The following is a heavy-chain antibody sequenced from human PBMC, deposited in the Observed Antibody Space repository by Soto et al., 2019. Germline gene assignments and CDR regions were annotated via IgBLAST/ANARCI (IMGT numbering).Heavy chain of an antibody. CDR2: IKPDGSWT. V-gene: IGHV3-74*01. CDR3: GGYNRNSKNH. D-gene: IGHD1-7*01. J-gene: IGHJ5*02. CDR1: GFTFSSYW. Sequence: GGSLRLSCAASGFTFSSYWMHWVRQAPGKGLVWVSRIKPDGSWTIYADSVKGRFTISRDNAKSMVYLQMNSLRVEDTAVYYCGGYNRNSKNHWGHGTLVTVSS.